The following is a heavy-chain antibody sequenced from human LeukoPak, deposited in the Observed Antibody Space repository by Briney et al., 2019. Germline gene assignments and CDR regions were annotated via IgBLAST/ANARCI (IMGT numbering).Heavy chain of an antibody. V-gene: IGHV1-2*02. J-gene: IGHJ3*02. CDR3: ARFGVVTNDAFDI. Sequence: VASVNVSCKASGYTFNGYYLHWVRQAPGQGLEWMGWINPNSGVTKFAQQFQGRVTMTWDTSVSTLYMELSRLTADDTAMYCCARFGVVTNDAFDIWGQGTMVTISS. CDR2: INPNSGVT. D-gene: IGHD3-3*01. CDR1: GYTFNGYY.